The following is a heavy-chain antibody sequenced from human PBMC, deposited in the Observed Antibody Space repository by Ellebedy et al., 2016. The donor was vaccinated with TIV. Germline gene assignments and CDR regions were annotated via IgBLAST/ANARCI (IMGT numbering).Heavy chain of an antibody. J-gene: IGHJ2*01. CDR3: ARGAVAGWYFDL. Sequence: PGGSLRLSCAASGFTFTQYWLHWVRQAPGKGPVWVSRINSDGSSTTYADSVKGRFTISRDNAKNTLYLQMNGLRVEDTAVYYCARGAVAGWYFDLWGRGTLVTVSS. V-gene: IGHV3-74*01. CDR1: GFTFTQYW. CDR2: INSDGSST. D-gene: IGHD6-19*01.